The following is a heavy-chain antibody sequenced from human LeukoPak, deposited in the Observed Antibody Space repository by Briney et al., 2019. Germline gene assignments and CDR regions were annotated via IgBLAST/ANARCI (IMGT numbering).Heavy chain of an antibody. CDR2: IYYSGST. D-gene: IGHD6-13*01. Sequence: PSETLSLTCSVSGGGISSFYWSWLRQPPGKGLEWIGYIYYSGSTNYNPSLKSRVTISVDTSKNQFSLKLSSVTAADTAVYYCGGAAAGRGNWFDPWGQGTLVTVSS. CDR1: GGGISSFY. CDR3: GGAAAGRGNWFDP. V-gene: IGHV4-59*01. J-gene: IGHJ5*02.